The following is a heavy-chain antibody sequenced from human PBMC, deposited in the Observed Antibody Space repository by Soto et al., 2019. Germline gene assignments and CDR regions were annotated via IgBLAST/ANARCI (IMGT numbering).Heavy chain of an antibody. CDR3: ARGDYYDTTGPFSDASEF. D-gene: IGHD3-22*01. CDR2: ISYDGSNK. Sequence: PGGSLRLSCVASGFSFSDYAMHWVRQAPGKGLEWVAVISYDGSNKYYADSVKGRFTISRDNARNSLYLQMNSLRVEDTAVYYCARGDYYDTTGPFSDASEFWGQATMVTVSS. V-gene: IGHV3-30-3*01. CDR1: GFSFSDYA. J-gene: IGHJ3*01.